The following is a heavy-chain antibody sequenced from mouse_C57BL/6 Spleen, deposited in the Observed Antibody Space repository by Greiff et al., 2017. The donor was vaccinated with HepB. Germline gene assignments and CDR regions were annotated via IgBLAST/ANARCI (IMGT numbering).Heavy chain of an antibody. Sequence: EVQLQESGPVLVKPGASVKMSCKASGYTFTDYYMNWVKQSHGKSLEWIGVINPYNGGTSYNQKFKGKATLTVDKSSSTAYMELNSLTSEDSAVYYRARSYYRNGGYFDYWGQGTTLTVSS. V-gene: IGHV1-19*01. CDR3: ARSYYRNGGYFDY. J-gene: IGHJ2*01. CDR1: GYTFTDYY. D-gene: IGHD2-14*01. CDR2: INPYNGGT.